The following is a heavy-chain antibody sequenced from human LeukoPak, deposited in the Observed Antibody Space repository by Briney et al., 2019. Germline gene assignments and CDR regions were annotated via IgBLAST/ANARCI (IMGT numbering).Heavy chain of an antibody. D-gene: IGHD5-24*01. CDR3: ARHTRAGYNFLES. CDR2: IHYSGST. Sequence: PSETLSLTCTVSGGSMNNYYWSWIRQPPGTGLEWIGYIHYSGSTNSNPSLKSRVTISVDTSENQFSLRLRSVTAADTAVYYCARHTRAGYNFLESWGQGTLVTVSS. J-gene: IGHJ4*02. CDR1: GGSMNNYY. V-gene: IGHV4-59*08.